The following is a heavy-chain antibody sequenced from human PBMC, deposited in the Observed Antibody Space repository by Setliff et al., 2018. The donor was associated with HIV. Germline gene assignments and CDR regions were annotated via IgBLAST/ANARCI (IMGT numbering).Heavy chain of an antibody. Sequence: PSETLSLTCTVSGGSASNSRYYWAWIRQPPGKGLEYIGSIHYNEKTYYNPSLKSRVTISIDTSKNQFSLNLTSVTAADTAVYYCARTDWARTSYYYYYGMNVWGQGTTVTVSS. CDR3: ARTDWARTSYYYYYGMNV. J-gene: IGHJ6*02. CDR1: GGSASNSRYY. D-gene: IGHD3-9*01. V-gene: IGHV4-39*01. CDR2: IHYNEKT.